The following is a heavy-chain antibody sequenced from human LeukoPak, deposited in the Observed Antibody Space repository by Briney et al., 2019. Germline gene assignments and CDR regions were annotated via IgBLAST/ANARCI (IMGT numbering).Heavy chain of an antibody. V-gene: IGHV3-30*18. D-gene: IGHD5-12*01. Sequence: PGRSLRLSCAASGFTFSSYGMHWVRQAPGKGLEWVAVISYDGSNKYYADSVKGRFTISRDDSKSTLYVQMNSLRVDDAAVYYCAKDSGYASAFDIWGQGTMVTVSS. CDR3: AKDSGYASAFDI. CDR2: ISYDGSNK. CDR1: GFTFSSYG. J-gene: IGHJ3*02.